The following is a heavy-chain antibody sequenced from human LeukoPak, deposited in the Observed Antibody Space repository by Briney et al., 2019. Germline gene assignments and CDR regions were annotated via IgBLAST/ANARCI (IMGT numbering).Heavy chain of an antibody. CDR2: IDRDGKST. V-gene: IGHV3-74*01. Sequence: GGSLRLSCAASGLTFSRHWMFWVRQVPGKGLVWVSQIDRDGKSTGYADSVKGRFTTSRDNAKNSLYLQMNSLRVEDTAVYYCARADGDGGNSGLDYWGQGTLVTVSS. CDR3: ARADGDGGNSGLDY. J-gene: IGHJ4*02. D-gene: IGHD4-23*01. CDR1: GLTFSRHW.